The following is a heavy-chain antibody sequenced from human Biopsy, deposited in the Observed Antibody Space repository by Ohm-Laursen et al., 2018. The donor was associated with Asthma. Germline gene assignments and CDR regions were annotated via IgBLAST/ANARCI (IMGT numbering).Heavy chain of an antibody. J-gene: IGHJ6*02. CDR3: VRGSSSWHHGPFHYYYGLDA. V-gene: IGHV4-39*01. Sequence: PSQTLSLTCPVSGGSITSSSYYWGWIRQPPGKGMEWIGSIYYSGTTYYNPPLESRVTVSADTSKNQFSLKLTSVTAADTAVYYCVRGSSSWHHGPFHYYYGLDAWGQGTTATVSS. D-gene: IGHD6-13*01. CDR2: IYYSGTT. CDR1: GGSITSSSYY.